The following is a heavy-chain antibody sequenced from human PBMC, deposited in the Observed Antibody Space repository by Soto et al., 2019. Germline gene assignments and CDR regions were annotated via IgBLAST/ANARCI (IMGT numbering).Heavy chain of an antibody. D-gene: IGHD4-17*01. CDR3: ARDDYGGNSGALDI. Sequence: SEILSLTCTVAGGSISSGDSYWTWIRQHPRKGLEWIGYIYFSGSTTYNPSLKSRLSISIRTSKNQFSLKLNSVTAADTAIYYSARDDYGGNSGALDIWGQGTMVTVSS. CDR1: GGSISSGDSY. J-gene: IGHJ3*02. V-gene: IGHV4-31*03. CDR2: IYFSGST.